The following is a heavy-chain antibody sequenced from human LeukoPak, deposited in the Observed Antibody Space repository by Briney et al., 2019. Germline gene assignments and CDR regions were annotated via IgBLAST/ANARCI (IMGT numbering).Heavy chain of an antibody. CDR3: ARESGSDYYDSSGPHYYYYYMDV. D-gene: IGHD3-22*01. Sequence: GGSLRLSCATSGFTFSDHYMDWVRQAPGKGLEWVGRTRDKGNSYSTEYAASVKGRFTMSRDESNNSMYLQMKGLKTEDTAVYYCARESGSDYYDSSGPHYYYYYMDVWGKGTTVTVSS. J-gene: IGHJ6*03. CDR2: TRDKGNSYST. V-gene: IGHV3-72*01. CDR1: GFTFSDHY.